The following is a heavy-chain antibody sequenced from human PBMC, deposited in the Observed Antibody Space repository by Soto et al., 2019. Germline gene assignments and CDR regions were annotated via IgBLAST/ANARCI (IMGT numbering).Heavy chain of an antibody. CDR2: IYYTGRA. D-gene: IGHD3-10*01. Sequence: SETLSLTCTVSGGSMVYTSYYWGWIRQPPGKGLEWIATIYYTGRALYNPSLKSRLTISVDTSKNQSSLQLTSVTAADTAVYYCAPYYFGSGSYHDYNWFDPWGQGTLVTVSS. V-gene: IGHV4-39*01. CDR1: GGSMVYTSYY. J-gene: IGHJ5*02. CDR3: APYYFGSGSYHDYNWFDP.